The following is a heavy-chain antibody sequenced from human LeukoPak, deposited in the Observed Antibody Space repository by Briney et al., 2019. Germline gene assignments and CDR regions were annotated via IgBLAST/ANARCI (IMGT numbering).Heavy chain of an antibody. D-gene: IGHD6-19*01. Sequence: GGSLRLSCAASGFTFDGYAMHWVRQAPGKGLEWVSGISWNSSSIGYADSVKGRFTISRDNAKNSLYLQMNSLRAEDTALYYCANSGWYPWGQGTLVTVSS. J-gene: IGHJ5*02. CDR2: ISWNSSSI. V-gene: IGHV3-9*01. CDR3: ANSGWYP. CDR1: GFTFDGYA.